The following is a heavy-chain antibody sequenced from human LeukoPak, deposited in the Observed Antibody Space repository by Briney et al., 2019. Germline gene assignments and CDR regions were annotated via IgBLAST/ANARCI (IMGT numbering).Heavy chain of an antibody. CDR3: ARVHYDSSGPNMDV. D-gene: IGHD3-22*01. CDR1: GGSISSSSYY. Sequence: PSETLSLTCTVSGGSISSSSYYWSWIRQPPGKGLEWIGSIYYSGSTYYNPSLKSRVTISVDTSKNQFSLKLSSVTAADTAVYYCARVHYDSSGPNMDVWGQGTTVTVSS. CDR2: IYYSGST. J-gene: IGHJ6*02. V-gene: IGHV4-39*01.